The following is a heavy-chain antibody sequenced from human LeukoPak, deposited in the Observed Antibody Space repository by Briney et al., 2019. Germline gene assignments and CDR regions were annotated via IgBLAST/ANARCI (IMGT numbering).Heavy chain of an antibody. CDR2: IYYSDS. V-gene: IGHV4-30-4*07. D-gene: IGHD5-12*01. Sequence: SETLSLTCAVSGGSISSGAYSWSWLRQPPGKGLEWIGYIYYSDSFYNPSLKSRVTISVDTSKNQFSLRLNSVTAADTAVYYCASHSGGYAYWGQGTLVTVSS. J-gene: IGHJ4*02. CDR3: ASHSGGYAY. CDR1: GGSISSGAYS.